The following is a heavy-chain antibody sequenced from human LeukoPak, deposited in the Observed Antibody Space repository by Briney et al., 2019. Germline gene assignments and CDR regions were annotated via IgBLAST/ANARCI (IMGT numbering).Heavy chain of an antibody. Sequence: PGGSLRLSCAASGFTVSSNYMSWVRQAPGKGLEWVSVIYSGGSTYYADSVKGRFTISRDNSKNTLHLQMNSLRAEDTAVYYCARPRGSSGYLDAFDIWGQGTMVTVSS. V-gene: IGHV3-53*01. CDR1: GFTVSSNY. CDR3: ARPRGSSGYLDAFDI. CDR2: IYSGGST. D-gene: IGHD3-22*01. J-gene: IGHJ3*02.